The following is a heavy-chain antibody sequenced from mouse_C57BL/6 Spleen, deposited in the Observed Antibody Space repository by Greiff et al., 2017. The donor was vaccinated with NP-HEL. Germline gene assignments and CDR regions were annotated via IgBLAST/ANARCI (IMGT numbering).Heavy chain of an antibody. J-gene: IGHJ2*01. D-gene: IGHD1-1*01. CDR2: IDPSDSYT. CDR1: GYTFTSYW. Sequence: QVQLQQSGAELVKPGASVKLSCKASGYTFTSYWMQWVKQRPGQGLEWIGEIDPSDSYTNYNQKFKGKATLTVDTSSSTAYMQLSSLTSEDSAVYYCARSYGSHYFDYWGQGTTLTVSS. CDR3: ARSYGSHYFDY. V-gene: IGHV1-50*01.